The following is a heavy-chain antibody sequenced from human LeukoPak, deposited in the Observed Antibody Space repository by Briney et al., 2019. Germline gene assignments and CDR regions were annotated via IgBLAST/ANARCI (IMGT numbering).Heavy chain of an antibody. J-gene: IGHJ4*02. CDR3: ARQTAMGRSGDY. Sequence: GESLKISCKASGYSFTSYWIVWVRQMPGKGLEWMGIIDPSDSETRYTPSFQGQVTISADKSLSTAYLQWNSLKASDTAMYYCARQTAMGRSGDYWGQGTLVTVSS. V-gene: IGHV5-51*01. CDR2: IDPSDSET. D-gene: IGHD5-18*01. CDR1: GYSFTSYW.